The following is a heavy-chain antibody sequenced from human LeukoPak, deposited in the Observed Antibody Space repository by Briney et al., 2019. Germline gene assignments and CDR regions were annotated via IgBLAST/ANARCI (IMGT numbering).Heavy chain of an antibody. CDR1: GFTFSSYG. CDR2: IWYDGSNK. Sequence: PGGSLRLSCAASGFTFSSYGMHWVRQAPGKGLEGVAVIWYDGSNKYYADSVKGRFTISRDNSKNTLYLQMNSLRAEDTAVYYCAKPLYCSGGSCLDAFDIWGQGTMVTVSS. V-gene: IGHV3-33*06. J-gene: IGHJ3*02. CDR3: AKPLYCSGGSCLDAFDI. D-gene: IGHD2-15*01.